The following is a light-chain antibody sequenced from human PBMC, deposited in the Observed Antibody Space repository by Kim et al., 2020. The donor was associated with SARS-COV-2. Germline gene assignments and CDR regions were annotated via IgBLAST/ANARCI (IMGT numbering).Light chain of an antibody. CDR3: QVWVSSSEHWV. V-gene: IGLV3-21*04. Sequence: SYELTQPPSVSVAPGKTAWITCGGNNIGSKSVHWYQQKPGQAPVLVIYYDSDRPSGIPERFSGSNSGNTATLTISRVESGDEADYSCQVWVSSSEHWVFGSGTQLTVL. CDR1: NIGSKS. J-gene: IGLJ3*02. CDR2: YDS.